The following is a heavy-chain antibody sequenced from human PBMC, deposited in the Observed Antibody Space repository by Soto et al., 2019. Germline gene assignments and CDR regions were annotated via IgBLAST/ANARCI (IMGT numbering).Heavy chain of an antibody. CDR1: GYSFTSYW. J-gene: IGHJ4*02. Sequence: GESLKISCKGSGYSFTSYWIGWVRQMPGKGLEWMGIIYPGDSDTRCSPSFQGQVTISADKSISTAYLQWSSLKASDTAMYYCARRIAAAGMGFDFDYWGQGTLVTVSS. D-gene: IGHD6-13*01. V-gene: IGHV5-51*01. CDR2: IYPGDSDT. CDR3: ARRIAAAGMGFDFDY.